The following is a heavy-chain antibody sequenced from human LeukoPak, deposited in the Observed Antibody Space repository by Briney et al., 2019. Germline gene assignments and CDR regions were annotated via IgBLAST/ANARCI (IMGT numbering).Heavy chain of an antibody. CDR1: GGSISSSSYS. V-gene: IGHV4-39*01. CDR2: IHYSGST. D-gene: IGHD4-17*01. CDR3: ARHTDYGDYPGALLY. J-gene: IGHJ4*02. Sequence: PSETLSLTCTVSGGSISSSSYSWGWIRQPPGKGLEWIGSIHYSGSTYYNPSLKSRVTISVDTSKNQFSLKLSSVTAADTAVYYCARHTDYGDYPGALLYWGQGTLVTVSS.